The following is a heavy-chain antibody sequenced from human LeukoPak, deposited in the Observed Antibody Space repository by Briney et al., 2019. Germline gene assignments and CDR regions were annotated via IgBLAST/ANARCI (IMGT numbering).Heavy chain of an antibody. CDR2: ITSGSSYI. CDR1: GFNFKNYE. V-gene: IGHV3-21*01. J-gene: IGHJ6*03. D-gene: IGHD1-26*01. CDR3: ARDPYSGSYGNYYYYFMDV. Sequence: GGSLRLSCTVSGFNFKNYEMKWVRQAPGKGLEWVSSITSGSSYIYYADSVKGRFTISRDNAKNSLYLQMNSLRAEDTAVYYCARDPYSGSYGNYYYYFMDVWGKGTTVTISS.